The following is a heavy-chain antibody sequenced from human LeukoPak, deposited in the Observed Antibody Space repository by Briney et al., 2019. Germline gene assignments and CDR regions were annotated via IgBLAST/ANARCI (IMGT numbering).Heavy chain of an antibody. D-gene: IGHD3-22*01. J-gene: IGHJ4*02. CDR1: GYTFTGYY. Sequence: ASVKVSCKASGYTFTGYYMHWVRHAPGQGLEWMGRINPNSGGTNYAQKFQGRVTMTRDTSISTAYMELSRLRSDDTAVYYCARDRGYYDGTDYWGQGTLVTVSS. CDR3: ARDRGYYDGTDY. CDR2: INPNSGGT. V-gene: IGHV1-2*06.